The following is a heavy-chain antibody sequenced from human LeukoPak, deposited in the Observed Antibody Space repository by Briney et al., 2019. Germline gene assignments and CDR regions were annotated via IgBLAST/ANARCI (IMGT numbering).Heavy chain of an antibody. CDR2: TYYRSKWYS. J-gene: IGHJ4*02. D-gene: IGHD3-22*01. V-gene: IGHV6-1*01. CDR3: ARDKYDSSGYLGTLDY. Sequence: SQTLSLTCAISGDSVSSNSAAWNWIRQSPSRGLEWLGRTYYRSKWYSDYAVSVKSRLTINPDTSKNQFSLQLNSVTPEDTAVYYCARDKYDSSGYLGTLDYWGQGTLVTVSS. CDR1: GDSVSSNSAA.